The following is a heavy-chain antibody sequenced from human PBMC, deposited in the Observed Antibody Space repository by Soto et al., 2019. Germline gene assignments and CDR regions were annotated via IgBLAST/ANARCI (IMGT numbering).Heavy chain of an antibody. CDR2: ISSSSSYI. Sequence: GGSLRLSCAASGFTFSSYSMNWVRQAPGKGLEWVSSISSSSSYIYYADSVKGRFTISRDNAKNSLYLQMNSLRAEDTAVYYCARDHSSSWYAVATEEGYYYGMDVWGQGTTVTVSS. D-gene: IGHD6-13*01. CDR1: GFTFSSYS. CDR3: ARDHSSSWYAVATEEGYYYGMDV. V-gene: IGHV3-21*01. J-gene: IGHJ6*02.